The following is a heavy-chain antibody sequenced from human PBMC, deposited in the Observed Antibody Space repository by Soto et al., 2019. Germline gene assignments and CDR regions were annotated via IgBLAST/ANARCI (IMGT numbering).Heavy chain of an antibody. CDR3: AIEGYYDRSGYPDPPYCYFEL. Sequence: QVQLVQSGAEVKKPGSSVTVSCKASGGTFSSYAISWVRQAPGQGLEWMGGIIPIFGTANYAQKFQGRVTMTEDESTSIAYMELSSLRSEDTAVYYCAIEGYYDRSGYPDPPYCYFELWGRGSLVT. CDR2: IIPIFGTA. D-gene: IGHD3-22*01. J-gene: IGHJ2*01. V-gene: IGHV1-69*01. CDR1: GGTFSSYA.